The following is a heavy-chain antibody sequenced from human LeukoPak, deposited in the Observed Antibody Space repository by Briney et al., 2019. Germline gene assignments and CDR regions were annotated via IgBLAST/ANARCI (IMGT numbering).Heavy chain of an antibody. D-gene: IGHD7-27*01. CDR3: AGVPGDESRSVY. CDR2: IKQDGSEK. Sequence: PGGSLRLSCAASGFTFSSHWMSWVRQAPRKGLEWVANIKQDGSEKYYVDSAKGRFTISRDNAKNSLYLQMNSLRAEDTAVYYCAGVPGDESRSVYWGQGTLVTVSS. V-gene: IGHV3-7*04. J-gene: IGHJ4*02. CDR1: GFTFSSHW.